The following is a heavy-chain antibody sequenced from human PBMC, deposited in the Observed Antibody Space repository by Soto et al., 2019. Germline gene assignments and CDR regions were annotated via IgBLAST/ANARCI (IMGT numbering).Heavy chain of an antibody. J-gene: IGHJ4*02. Sequence: SETLSLTCAVYGGSVNGYYWNWIRQPPGKGLEWIGEINHTGGTHYNPSLKSRVTMSVDTSKNQFSLRLSSVTAADTAVYYCARGVIAYYYDSSGYSYYFDYWGQGTLVTVSS. CDR1: GGSVNGYY. CDR2: INHTGGT. CDR3: ARGVIAYYYDSSGYSYYFDY. D-gene: IGHD3-22*01. V-gene: IGHV4-34*01.